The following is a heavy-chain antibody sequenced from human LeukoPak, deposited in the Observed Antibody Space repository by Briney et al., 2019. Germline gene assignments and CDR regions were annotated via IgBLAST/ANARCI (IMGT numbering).Heavy chain of an antibody. V-gene: IGHV4-61*05. D-gene: IGHD2/OR15-2a*01. CDR2: ISDIGSI. CDR1: GGSISSSSYY. J-gene: IGHJ4*02. Sequence: SETLSLTCTVSGGSISSSSYYWSRIRQPPGKGLEWIAYISDIGSINYNPSLKSRVTISLDTSKNQFSLKLSSVTAADTAAYYCAGHHPRNTVDFWGQGTLVTVSS. CDR3: AGHHPRNTVDF.